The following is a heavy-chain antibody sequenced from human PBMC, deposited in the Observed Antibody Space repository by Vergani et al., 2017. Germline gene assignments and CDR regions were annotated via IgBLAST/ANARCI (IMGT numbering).Heavy chain of an antibody. CDR1: GYTFTGYY. V-gene: IGHV1-2*02. D-gene: IGHD4-11*01. CDR3: ATPQETVTTRYYYMDV. Sequence: QVQLVQSGAEVKKPGASVKVSCKASGYTFTGYYMHWVRQAPGQGLEWMGWINPNSGGTNYAQKFQGRVTMTRDTSISTAYMELSRLRSDDTAVYYCATPQETVTTRYYYMDVWGKGTTVTVSS. J-gene: IGHJ6*03. CDR2: INPNSGGT.